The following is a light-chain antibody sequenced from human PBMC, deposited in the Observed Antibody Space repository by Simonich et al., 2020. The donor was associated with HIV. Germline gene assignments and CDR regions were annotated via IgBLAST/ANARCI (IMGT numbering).Light chain of an antibody. J-gene: IGKJ1*01. CDR3: QQYNSYST. Sequence: AIQMTQSPSSLSASVGDRVTITCRASQGIRNDLGWYQQKPGKAPKLLIYAASRLQSGVPSRFSGSGSRTDFTLTISSLQPEDFATYYCQQYNSYSTFGQGTKVEIK. V-gene: IGKV1-6*01. CDR1: QGIRND. CDR2: AAS.